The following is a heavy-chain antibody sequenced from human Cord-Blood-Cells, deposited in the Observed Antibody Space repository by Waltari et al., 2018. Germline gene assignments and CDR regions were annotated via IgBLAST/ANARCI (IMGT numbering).Heavy chain of an antibody. CDR2: IWYDGSNK. CDR3: ARDRGIAVAGTDFDY. D-gene: IGHD6-19*01. V-gene: IGHV3-33*01. J-gene: IGHJ4*02. Sequence: QMQLVESGGGVVQPGRSLRLSCAASGFTFSSYGMPWVRQAPGKGLEWVAVIWYDGSNKYYADSVKGRFTISRDNSKNTLYLQMNSLRAEDTAVYYCARDRGIAVAGTDFDYWGQGTLVTVSS. CDR1: GFTFSSYG.